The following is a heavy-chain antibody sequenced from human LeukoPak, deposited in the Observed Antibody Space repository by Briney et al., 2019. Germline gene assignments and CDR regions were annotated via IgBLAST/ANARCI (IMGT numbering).Heavy chain of an antibody. CDR3: AAQWLLLGAFDI. V-gene: IGHV3-30*02. D-gene: IGHD6-19*01. Sequence: GGSLRLSCAASGFTFSSYGMHWVRQAPGKGLEWVAFIRYDGSNKYYADSVKGRFTISRDNSKNTLYLQMKSLRVEGTAVYYCAAQWLLLGAFDIWGQGTMVTVSS. CDR2: IRYDGSNK. CDR1: GFTFSSYG. J-gene: IGHJ3*02.